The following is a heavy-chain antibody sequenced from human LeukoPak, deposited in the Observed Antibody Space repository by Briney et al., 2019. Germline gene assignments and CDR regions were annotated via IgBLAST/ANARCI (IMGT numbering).Heavy chain of an antibody. D-gene: IGHD5-12*01. J-gene: IGHJ3*02. CDR3: GRQGKDIVATMSAFDI. V-gene: IGHV3-48*01. Sequence: GGSLRLSCAASGFTFSSYSMNWVRQAPGKGLEWVSYISSSSSTIYYADSVKGRFTISRDNAKNSLYLQMNSLRAEDTAVYYCGRQGKDIVATMSAFDIWGQGTMVTVSS. CDR1: GFTFSSYS. CDR2: ISSSSSTI.